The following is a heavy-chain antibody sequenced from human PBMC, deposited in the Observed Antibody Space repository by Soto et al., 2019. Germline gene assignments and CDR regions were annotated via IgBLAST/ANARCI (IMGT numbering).Heavy chain of an antibody. Sequence: QVQLVQSGAEVKKPGSSVKVSCKASGGTFSSYAISWVRQAPGQGLEWMGGIIPIFGTANYAQKFQGRVTITADESTSTXXMELSSLRSEDTAVYYCAILLATTELGYYYYGMDVWGQGTTVTVSS. CDR3: AILLATTELGYYYYGMDV. CDR1: GGTFSSYA. D-gene: IGHD4-4*01. V-gene: IGHV1-69*12. CDR2: IIPIFGTA. J-gene: IGHJ6*02.